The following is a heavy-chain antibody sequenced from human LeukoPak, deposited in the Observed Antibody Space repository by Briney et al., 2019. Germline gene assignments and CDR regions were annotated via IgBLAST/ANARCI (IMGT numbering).Heavy chain of an antibody. D-gene: IGHD2/OR15-2a*01. J-gene: IGHJ4*02. CDR3: AKGGHFSPFDY. CDR2: GRGDDA. Sequence: GRGDDAFYADSVKGRFTISRDNSKNTLSLQMNSLRAEDTAVYYCAKGGHFSPFDYWGQGTLVTVSS. V-gene: IGHV3-23*01.